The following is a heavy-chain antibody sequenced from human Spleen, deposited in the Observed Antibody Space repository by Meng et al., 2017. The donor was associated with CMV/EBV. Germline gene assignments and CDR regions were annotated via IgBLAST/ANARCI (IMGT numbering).Heavy chain of an antibody. D-gene: IGHD6-13*01. CDR2: IYYSGST. CDR1: YISSSSDY. Sequence: YISSSSDYWGWIRQPPGKGLEWIGSIYYSGSTYYNPSLKSRVTISVDTSKNQFSLKLSSVTAADTAVYYCARAHGGVIAAAFNWFDPWGQGTLVTVSS. V-gene: IGHV4-39*07. J-gene: IGHJ5*02. CDR3: ARAHGGVIAAAFNWFDP.